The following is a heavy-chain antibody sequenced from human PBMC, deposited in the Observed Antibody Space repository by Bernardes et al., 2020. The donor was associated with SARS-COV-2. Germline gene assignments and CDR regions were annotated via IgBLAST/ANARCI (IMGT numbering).Heavy chain of an antibody. CDR3: ARLQANSDFRGDDAFAV. J-gene: IGHJ3*01. CDR2: IYPGDSDT. Sequence: GESLKISCKGSGNSFTNYSVGWVRQMPGKGLECVGIIYPGDSDTRYSPSFQGHVTISADKSTTTTYLQWTSLKASDTAIYYCARLQANSDFRGDDAFAVWGQGTMVTVSS. V-gene: IGHV5-51*01. D-gene: IGHD3-10*01. CDR1: GNSFTNYS.